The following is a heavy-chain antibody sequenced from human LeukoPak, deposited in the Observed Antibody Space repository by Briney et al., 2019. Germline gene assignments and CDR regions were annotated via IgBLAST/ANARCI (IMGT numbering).Heavy chain of an antibody. CDR2: ISYDGSNE. Sequence: GGSLRLSCAASGFTFSSYGMHWVRQAPGKGLEWVAVISYDGSNEYYADSVKGRFTISRDNSKNTLYLQMNSLRAEDTAVYYCAKEGDWYYFDYWGQGTLVTVSS. V-gene: IGHV3-30*18. CDR1: GFTFSSYG. CDR3: AKEGDWYYFDY. D-gene: IGHD2-21*02. J-gene: IGHJ4*02.